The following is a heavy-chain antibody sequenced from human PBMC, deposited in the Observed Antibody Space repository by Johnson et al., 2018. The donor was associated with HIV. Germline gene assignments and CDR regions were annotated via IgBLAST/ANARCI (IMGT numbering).Heavy chain of an antibody. CDR1: GFTFISSV. V-gene: IGHV3-33*06. Sequence: QMQLVESGGGLVLPWRSLTLSCASSGFTFISSVMHWVRQAPGKLLEWVAVILYVWSTKSYADSVKGRFTISRDNSMNTMYLQMNSLRAEETAVYYCAKSPGKDHGGNSGGIDIWGKGTMVTVS. J-gene: IGHJ3*02. D-gene: IGHD4-23*01. CDR2: ILYVWSTK. CDR3: AKSPGKDHGGNSGGIDI.